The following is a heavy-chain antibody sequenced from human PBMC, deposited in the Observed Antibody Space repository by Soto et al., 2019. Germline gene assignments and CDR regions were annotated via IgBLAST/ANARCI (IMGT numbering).Heavy chain of an antibody. CDR2: INTDGSNT. V-gene: IGHV3-74*01. CDR1: GLTFNRYW. CDR3: AREFCSGGNCYTYYVDP. J-gene: IGHJ5*02. D-gene: IGHD2-15*01. Sequence: GGSLRLSCAASGLTFNRYWMHWVRHAPGKGLVWVSHINTDGSNTNYADSVKGRFTISRDNAKSTLFLQMNSLRDEDTAVHYCAREFCSGGNCYTYYVDPWGQGIPVT.